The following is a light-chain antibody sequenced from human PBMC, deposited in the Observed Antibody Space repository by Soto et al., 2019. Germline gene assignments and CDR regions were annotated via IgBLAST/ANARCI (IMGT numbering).Light chain of an antibody. V-gene: IGKV3-20*01. CDR1: QSVSST. CDR3: QQYGRLPWT. Sequence: EIVLTQSPGTLSLSPGERATLSCRASQSVSSTLAWYQQKPGQAPRLLIYDASSRATGIPDRFSGSGSGTDFTLTISRLEPEDFAVYYCQQYGRLPWTFGQGTKVEIK. J-gene: IGKJ1*01. CDR2: DAS.